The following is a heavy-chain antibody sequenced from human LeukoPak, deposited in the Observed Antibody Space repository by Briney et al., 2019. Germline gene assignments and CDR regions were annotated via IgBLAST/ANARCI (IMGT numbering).Heavy chain of an antibody. CDR1: GFTFRNYA. CDR2: ISDSGGST. J-gene: IGHJ4*02. Sequence: PGGSLRLSCAASGFTFRNYAMSWVRQAPGKGLEWVSVISDSGGSTYYADSVKGRFTISRDNSKNTLCLQMNSLRAEDTAVYYCAPDLRGSGWSVDYWGQGTLVTVSS. D-gene: IGHD6-13*01. V-gene: IGHV3-23*01. CDR3: APDLRGSGWSVDY.